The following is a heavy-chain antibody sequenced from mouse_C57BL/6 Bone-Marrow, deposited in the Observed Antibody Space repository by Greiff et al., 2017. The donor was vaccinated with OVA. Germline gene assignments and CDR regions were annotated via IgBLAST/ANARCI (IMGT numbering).Heavy chain of an antibody. Sequence: QVQLQQPGAELVKPGASVKLSCKASGYTFTSYWMHWVNQRPGQGLEWIGMIHPNSGSTNYNEKFKSKATLTVDKSSSTAYMQLSSLTSEDSAVYYCARYYSNYVAWFAYWGQGTLVTVSA. CDR3: ARYYSNYVAWFAY. V-gene: IGHV1-64*01. J-gene: IGHJ3*01. D-gene: IGHD2-5*01. CDR2: IHPNSGST. CDR1: GYTFTSYW.